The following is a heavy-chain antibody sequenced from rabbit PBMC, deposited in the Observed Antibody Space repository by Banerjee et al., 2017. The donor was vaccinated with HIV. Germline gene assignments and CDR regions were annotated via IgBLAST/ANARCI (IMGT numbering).Heavy chain of an antibody. CDR1: GFDFSTAY. D-gene: IGHD4-1*01. CDR3: VSSTSVGWVLNL. Sequence: QEQLVESGGGLVQPEGSLTLSCKVSGFDFSTAYINWVRQAPGKGLEWIGIIYVGTGSTDYATWVNGRFTISSHNAQNTLYLQLNSLTAADAATYFCVSSTSVGWVLNLWGQGTLVTVS. V-gene: IGHV1S47*01. J-gene: IGHJ4*01. CDR2: IYVGTGST.